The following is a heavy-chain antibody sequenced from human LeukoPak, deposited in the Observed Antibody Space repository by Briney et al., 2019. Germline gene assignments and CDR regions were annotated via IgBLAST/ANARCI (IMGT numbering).Heavy chain of an antibody. V-gene: IGHV3-20*01. CDR1: GFTFDDYG. D-gene: IGHD4-17*01. CDR3: ARGGYGDYAFDI. Sequence: GGSLRLSCAASGFTFDDYGMSWVRQAPGKGLEWVSGINWNGGSTGYADSVKGRFTISRDNAKNSLHLQMNSLRAEDMALYHCARGGYGDYAFDIWGQGTMVTVSS. CDR2: INWNGGST. J-gene: IGHJ3*02.